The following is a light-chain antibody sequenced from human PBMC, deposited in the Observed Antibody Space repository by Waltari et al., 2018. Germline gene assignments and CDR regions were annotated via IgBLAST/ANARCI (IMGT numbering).Light chain of an antibody. CDR1: QSVGTSY. CDR2: GAS. Sequence: IVLTQSPGTLSVSPGERATLSCRASQSVGTSYIAWYQQRPGQAPRLVIDGASTRATGIPDRFSGGGDGTDFTLTISRLEPEDFAMYYCQQYDSSHTWTFGQGTKVEIK. CDR3: QQYDSSHTWT. J-gene: IGKJ1*01. V-gene: IGKV3-20*01.